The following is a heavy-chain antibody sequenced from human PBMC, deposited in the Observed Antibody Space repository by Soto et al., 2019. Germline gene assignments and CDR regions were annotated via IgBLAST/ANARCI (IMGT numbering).Heavy chain of an antibody. CDR2: ISGSSSTT. J-gene: IGHJ4*01. CDR3: APTRYDYGDDAVGY. D-gene: IGHD4-17*01. CDR1: GFTFNKYA. V-gene: IGHV3-23*01. Sequence: EVQLLEYGGGLVQRGESLRLSCVASGFTFNKYAMTWVRQAPGTGLEWVSSISGSSSTTYYADSVKGRFTISRDNSKNTVYLHMNTLSTEDTAVYYCAPTRYDYGDDAVGYWGQGTLGTVSS.